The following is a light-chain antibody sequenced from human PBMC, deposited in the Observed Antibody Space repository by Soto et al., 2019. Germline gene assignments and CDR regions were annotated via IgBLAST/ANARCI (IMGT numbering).Light chain of an antibody. V-gene: IGKV1-5*01. J-gene: IGKJ4*01. Sequence: DIQMTQSPSTLSASVGDRVTITCRASQGISSRLTWYQQKPGKAPKLLVYAASSLESGVPSRFSDRGSGTDFTLTISRLQPDDFATYYCQHYNSYPLTFGGGTRVEIK. CDR2: AAS. CDR3: QHYNSYPLT. CDR1: QGISSR.